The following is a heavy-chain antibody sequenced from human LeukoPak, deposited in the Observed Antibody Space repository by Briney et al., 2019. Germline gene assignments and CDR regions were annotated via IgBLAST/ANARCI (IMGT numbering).Heavy chain of an antibody. CDR1: DDSITIYY. CDR3: ARETPLRYFDY. Sequence: PSETLSLTCTVSDDSITIYYWSWIRQPPGKGLEWIGYIYYSGSTNYNPSLKSRVTISVDTSKNQFSLKLSSVTAADTAVYYCARETPLRYFDYWGQGTLVTVSS. V-gene: IGHV4-59*01. CDR2: IYYSGST. J-gene: IGHJ4*02. D-gene: IGHD3-9*01.